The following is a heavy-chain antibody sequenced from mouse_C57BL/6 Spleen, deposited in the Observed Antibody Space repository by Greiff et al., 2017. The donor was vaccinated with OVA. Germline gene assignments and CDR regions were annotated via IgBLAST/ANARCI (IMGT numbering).Heavy chain of an antibody. J-gene: IGHJ2*01. CDR3: ARGDYSYYFDY. Sequence: EVKLVESGGGLVKPGGSLKLSCAASGFTFSSYAMSWVRQTPEKRLEWVATISHGGSYTYYPDNVKGRFTISRDNAKNNLYLQMSQLKSEDTAMYYCARGDYSYYFDYWGQGTTLTVSA. D-gene: IGHD1-1*01. V-gene: IGHV5-4*03. CDR1: GFTFSSYA. CDR2: ISHGGSYT.